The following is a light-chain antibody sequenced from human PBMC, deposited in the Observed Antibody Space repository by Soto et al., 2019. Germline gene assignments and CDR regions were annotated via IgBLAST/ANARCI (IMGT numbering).Light chain of an antibody. CDR3: VQRSVWPWT. J-gene: IGKJ1*01. CDR1: QSVGRY. CDR2: DTS. Sequence: EIVLTQSPATLSLSPGERGTLSCRASQSVGRYLAWYQHKPGQPPRLLIYDTSNRAPGTPGRFGGSGSGTDFTLTISSLEPADFAVEYCVQRSVWPWTVGQGTKVEVK. V-gene: IGKV3-11*01.